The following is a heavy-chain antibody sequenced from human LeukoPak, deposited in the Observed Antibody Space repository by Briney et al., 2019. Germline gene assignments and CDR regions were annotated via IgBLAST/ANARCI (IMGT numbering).Heavy chain of an antibody. CDR3: ARDMSIAARSVAFDI. D-gene: IGHD6-6*01. CDR1: GGTFSSYA. Sequence: SVKVSCKASGGTFSSYAISGVRQAPGQGLEWMGRIIPIFGTANYAQKFQGRVTITTDESTSTAYMELSSLRSEDTAVYYCARDMSIAARSVAFDIWGQGTMVTVSS. CDR2: IIPIFGTA. V-gene: IGHV1-69*05. J-gene: IGHJ3*02.